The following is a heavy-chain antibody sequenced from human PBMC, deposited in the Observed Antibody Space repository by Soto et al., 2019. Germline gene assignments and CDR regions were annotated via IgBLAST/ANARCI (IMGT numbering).Heavy chain of an antibody. CDR1: GFTFNNAW. CDR3: ATDRVLSPPTGWSSY. Sequence: EVQLVESGGGLVKPGGSLRLSCAASGFTFNNAWMNWVRQAPGKGLEWVGRIKDKPDGGTADYAAPVKGRFTISRDDSKNTLYLQMDSLITEDTAVYYCATDRVLSPPTGWSSYWGQGTLVTVSS. V-gene: IGHV3-15*07. CDR2: IKDKPDGGTA. D-gene: IGHD6-19*01. J-gene: IGHJ4*02.